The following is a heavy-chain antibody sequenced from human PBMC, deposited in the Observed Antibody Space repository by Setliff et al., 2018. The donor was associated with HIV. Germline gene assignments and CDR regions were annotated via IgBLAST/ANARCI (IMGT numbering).Heavy chain of an antibody. J-gene: IGHJ6*02. V-gene: IGHV1-18*01. CDR3: ARDKWELLTSFYYYYGMDV. CDR2: ISAYNGNT. CDR1: GYTFTSYG. D-gene: IGHD1-26*01. Sequence: VASVKVSCKASGYTFTSYGISWVRQAPGQGLEWMGWISAYNGNTNYAQKLQGRVTMTTDTSTSTAYMELRSLRSDDTAVYYCARDKWELLTSFYYYYGMDVWGQGTTVTAP.